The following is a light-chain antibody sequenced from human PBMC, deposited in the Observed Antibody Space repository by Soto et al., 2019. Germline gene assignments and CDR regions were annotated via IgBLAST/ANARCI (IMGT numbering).Light chain of an antibody. CDR3: QQYNSYSPEGLT. V-gene: IGKV1-5*01. Sequence: IHLPQYPSTLSASVGERGTITCLASQTVNTWLAWYQHKPGKAPKLLIYDASVLETGVPSRFSGFSSGTEFTLTISSLQPDDFATYVCQQYNSYSPEGLTFGGGTKVDI. CDR1: QTVNTW. J-gene: IGKJ4*01. CDR2: DAS.